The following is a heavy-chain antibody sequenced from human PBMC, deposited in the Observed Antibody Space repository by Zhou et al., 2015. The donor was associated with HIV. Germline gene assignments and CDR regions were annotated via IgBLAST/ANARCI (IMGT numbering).Heavy chain of an antibody. Sequence: QVQLVQSGAEVKKPGASVKVSCKASGYTFTGYYVHWVRQAPGQGLEWMGWINPNSGNTNYAQNFQGRVTMTRDTSISTAYMELSRLRSDDTAVYYCVRPPTWEYWYFGLWGRGTLVTVSS. D-gene: IGHD1-26*01. CDR3: VRPPTWEYWYFGL. CDR2: INPNSGNT. V-gene: IGHV1-2*02. CDR1: GYTFTGYY. J-gene: IGHJ2*01.